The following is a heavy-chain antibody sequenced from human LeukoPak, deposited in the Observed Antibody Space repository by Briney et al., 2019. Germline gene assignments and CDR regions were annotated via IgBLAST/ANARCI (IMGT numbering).Heavy chain of an antibody. CDR3: ARSRRGQQLGGGFDY. V-gene: IGHV1-46*01. J-gene: IGHJ4*02. Sequence: ASVKVSCKASGYTFTSYYMHWVRQAPGQGLEWMGIINPSGGSTSYAQKFQGRVTMTRDTSTSTVYMELSSLRSEDTAVYYCARSRRGQQLGGGFDYWGQGTLVTVSS. CDR2: INPSGGST. D-gene: IGHD6-13*01. CDR1: GYTFTSYY.